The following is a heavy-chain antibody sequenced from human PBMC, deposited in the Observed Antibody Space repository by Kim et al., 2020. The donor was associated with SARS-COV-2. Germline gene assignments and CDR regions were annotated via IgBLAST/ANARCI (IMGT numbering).Heavy chain of an antibody. Sequence: ASVKVSCKASGYTFTSYGISWVRQAPGQGLEWLGWISAYNGNTNYAQKLQGRVTMTTDTSTNTAYMELRSLRSDDTAVYFCARWDVLRYFDWLGYYYYGMDVWGQGTTVTVSS. CDR3: ARWDVLRYFDWLGYYYYGMDV. V-gene: IGHV1-18*01. CDR2: ISAYNGNT. J-gene: IGHJ6*02. CDR1: GYTFTSYG. D-gene: IGHD3-9*01.